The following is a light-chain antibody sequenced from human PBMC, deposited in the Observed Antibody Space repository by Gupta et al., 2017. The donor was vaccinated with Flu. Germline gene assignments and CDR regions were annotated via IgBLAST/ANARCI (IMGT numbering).Light chain of an antibody. CDR1: SSDVGGYSY. Sequence: STLPQPASASASPGQSTTISCTGTSSDVGGYSYVSWYQQHPGKAPKLMIYEVTDRPSGVSNRFSGSKSGNTASLTISGLQAEDEADYFCASYTTTSTWVFGGGTKLTVL. CDR2: EVT. CDR3: ASYTTTSTWV. V-gene: IGLV2-14*01. J-gene: IGLJ3*02.